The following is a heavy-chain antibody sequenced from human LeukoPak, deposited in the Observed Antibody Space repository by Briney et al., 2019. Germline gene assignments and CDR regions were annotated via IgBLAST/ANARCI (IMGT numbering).Heavy chain of an antibody. V-gene: IGHV4-38-2*02. CDR2: IYHGGST. CDR3: ARGPREKLWTRMFDY. J-gene: IGHJ4*02. D-gene: IGHD3-10*01. CDR1: SSGYY. Sequence: SETLSLTCTISSGYYWGWIRQAPGKGLEWIGSIYHGGSTYYNPSLKSRVTISLDTSTNQFSLKLSSVTAADTAVYYCARGPREKLWTRMFDYWGQGTLVTVSS.